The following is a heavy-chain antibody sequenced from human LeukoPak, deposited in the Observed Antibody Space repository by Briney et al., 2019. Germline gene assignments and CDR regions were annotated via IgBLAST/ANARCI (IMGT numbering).Heavy chain of an antibody. CDR1: GFTFSSYA. V-gene: IGHV3-30-3*01. J-gene: IGHJ4*02. D-gene: IGHD5-24*01. Sequence: GGSLRLSCAASGFTFSSYAMHWVRQAPGKGPEWVAAISYDGSNKYYADSVKGRFTISRDNSKNTLYLQMNSLRAEDTAVFYCARGPLTGRWPDMGFDYWGQGTLVTVSS. CDR2: ISYDGSNK. CDR3: ARGPLTGRWPDMGFDY.